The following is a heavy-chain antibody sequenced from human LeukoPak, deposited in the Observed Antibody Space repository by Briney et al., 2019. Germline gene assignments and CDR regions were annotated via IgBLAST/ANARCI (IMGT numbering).Heavy chain of an antibody. J-gene: IGHJ3*02. Sequence: GGSLRLSCAASGFTFSSYWMNWVRQAPGEGLEWVANIKQDGSEKYYVDSVKGRFTISRDNAKNSLSLQMNSLRAEDAAVYYCARIGLYSSSWYFDIWGQGTMVTVSS. V-gene: IGHV3-7*01. D-gene: IGHD6-13*01. CDR1: GFTFSSYW. CDR3: ARIGLYSSSWYFDI. CDR2: IKQDGSEK.